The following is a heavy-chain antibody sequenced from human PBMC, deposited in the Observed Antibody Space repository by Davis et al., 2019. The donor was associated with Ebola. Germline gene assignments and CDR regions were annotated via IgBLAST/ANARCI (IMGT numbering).Heavy chain of an antibody. CDR2: ISAYNGNT. V-gene: IGHV1-18*01. CDR3: ARDSGEGVYGDYYFDY. J-gene: IGHJ4*02. D-gene: IGHD4-17*01. Sequence: ASVKVSCKASGYTFTSYGISWVRQAPGQGLEWMGWISAYNGNTNYAQKLQGRVTITADESTSTAYMELSSLRSEDTAVYYCARDSGEGVYGDYYFDYWGQGTLVTVSS. CDR1: GYTFTSYG.